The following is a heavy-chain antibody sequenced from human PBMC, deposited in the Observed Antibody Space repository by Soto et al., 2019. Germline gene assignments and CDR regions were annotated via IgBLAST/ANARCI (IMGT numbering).Heavy chain of an antibody. V-gene: IGHV2-5*02. J-gene: IGHJ3*01. CDR2: IYWDDDQ. D-gene: IGHD2-2*01. CDR3: AHAYGGTSWPNDVFDV. Sequence: QITLKEFGPTLVKPTQTLTLTCTFSGFSLSADGVGVGWIRQPPGKALEWLALIYWDDDQRYSPSLKTRLTITKDTSKNQVVLTMTNMDPVDTATYYCAHAYGGTSWPNDVFDVWGQGTVVTVSS. CDR1: GFSLSADGVG.